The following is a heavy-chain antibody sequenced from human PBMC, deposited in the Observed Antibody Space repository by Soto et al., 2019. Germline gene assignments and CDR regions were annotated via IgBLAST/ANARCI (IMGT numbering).Heavy chain of an antibody. CDR2: IRTAGDT. CDR1: GFTFSSYD. V-gene: IGHV3-13*04. J-gene: IGHJ4*02. D-gene: IGHD3-22*01. CDR3: ARAIGPTIFDY. Sequence: GRSLRLSCSASGFTFSSYDMHCVRQGPGKGLEWVSAIRTAGDTNNAGSVKGRFTISSENAKNSLYLQMNSLRAGDTAIYFCARAIGPTIFDYWGQGTLVTVYS.